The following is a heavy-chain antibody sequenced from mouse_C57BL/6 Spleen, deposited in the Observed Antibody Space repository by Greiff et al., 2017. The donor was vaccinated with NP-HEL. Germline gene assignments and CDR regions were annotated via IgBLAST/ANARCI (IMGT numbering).Heavy chain of an antibody. J-gene: IGHJ4*01. CDR3: ARPYYYGSRGYAMDY. D-gene: IGHD1-1*01. CDR1: GYTFTSYW. V-gene: IGHV1-52*01. CDR2: IDPSDSET. Sequence: VQLQQPGAELVRPGSSVKLSCKASGYTFTSYWMHWVKQRPIQGLEWIGNIDPSDSETHYNQKFKDKATLTVDKSSSTAYMQLSSLTSEDSAVYYCARPYYYGSRGYAMDYWGQGTSVTVSS.